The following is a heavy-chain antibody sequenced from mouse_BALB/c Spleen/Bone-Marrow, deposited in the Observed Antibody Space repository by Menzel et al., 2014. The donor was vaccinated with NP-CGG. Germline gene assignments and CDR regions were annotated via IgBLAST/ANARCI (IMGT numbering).Heavy chain of an antibody. V-gene: IGHV3-2*02. CDR1: GYSITRDYA. J-gene: IGHJ3*01. Sequence: EVQLQQTGPGLVKPSQSLTLTCIVTGYSITRDYAWNWIRQLPGNKLEWMGYISYSGSTTYNPSLESRISITRDTSKNQFFLQLNSVTTEDTATYYCARSSSYDYDVGFAFWGQRTLVNVSA. CDR3: ARSSSYDYDVGFAF. CDR2: ISYSGST. D-gene: IGHD2-4*01.